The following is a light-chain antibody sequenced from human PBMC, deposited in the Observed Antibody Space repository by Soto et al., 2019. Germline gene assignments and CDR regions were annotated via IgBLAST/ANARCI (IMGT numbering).Light chain of an antibody. CDR3: HHYAST. Sequence: VLTQSPGTLSLSPGERATLSCRASQSVTSTYLAWYQQKPGQAPRLLIYGASSRATGVPDRFSGGGSGTDFTLTISRLENEDFAVYFCHHYASTFGQGTKVDIK. CDR2: GAS. CDR1: QSVTSTY. J-gene: IGKJ1*01. V-gene: IGKV3-20*01.